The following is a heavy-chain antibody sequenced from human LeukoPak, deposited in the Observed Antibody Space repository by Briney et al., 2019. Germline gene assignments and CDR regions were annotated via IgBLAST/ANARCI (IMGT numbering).Heavy chain of an antibody. D-gene: IGHD3-3*02. J-gene: IGHJ4*02. V-gene: IGHV1-69*13. CDR3: ARDNSAFGNTFLLSY. CDR1: GGTFSSYA. Sequence: ASVKVSCKASGGTFSSYAICWVRHAPGQGLEWMGGIIPIFGTANYAQKFQGRVTITADESKSTAYIELSSLRSEDTAVYSCARDNSAFGNTFLLSYWGQGTLVNVSS. CDR2: IIPIFGTA.